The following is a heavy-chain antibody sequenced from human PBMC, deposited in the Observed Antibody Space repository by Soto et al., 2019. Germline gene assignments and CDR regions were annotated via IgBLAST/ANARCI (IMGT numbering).Heavy chain of an antibody. Sequence: QVQLQESGPGLVKPSQTLSLTCLVSGASVSGDGSYCSWIRQHPGKGLEFIGYIHNSGSTYSNPSLENRVAMSIDTSKNQVALRLSSVTAADSAVYFCARDLGSEQWFFDNWGQGILVTVSS. CDR2: IHNSGST. CDR3: ARDLGSEQWFFDN. J-gene: IGHJ4*02. V-gene: IGHV4-31*03. CDR1: GASVSGDGSY. D-gene: IGHD6-19*01.